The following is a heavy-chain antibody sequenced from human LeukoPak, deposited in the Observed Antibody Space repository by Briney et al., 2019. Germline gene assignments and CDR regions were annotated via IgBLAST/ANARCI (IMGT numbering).Heavy chain of an antibody. CDR1: GYTFTSYD. Sequence: ASVKVSCKTSGYTFTSYDINWGRQSTGHRLEWRGWLNPHSGNIGYAQKFQGRVTMTRNTSISTAYIDLSSLRSEDTAVYFCARGRAGYKVWGQGALVTVSS. CDR2: LNPHSGNI. D-gene: IGHD2-2*02. CDR3: ARGRAGYKV. J-gene: IGHJ4*02. V-gene: IGHV1-8*01.